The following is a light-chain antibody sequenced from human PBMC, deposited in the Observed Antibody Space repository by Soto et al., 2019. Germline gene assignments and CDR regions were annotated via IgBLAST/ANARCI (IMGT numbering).Light chain of an antibody. Sequence: EIVLKQSPATPSFSPGGKATLSCRASQSVSSYLAWYQQKPGQAPRLLIYDASNRATGIPARFSGSGSGTDFTLTISSLEPEDFAVYYCQQRSNGLYTFGPGTKVDIK. V-gene: IGKV3-11*01. CDR2: DAS. CDR3: QQRSNGLYT. J-gene: IGKJ3*01. CDR1: QSVSSY.